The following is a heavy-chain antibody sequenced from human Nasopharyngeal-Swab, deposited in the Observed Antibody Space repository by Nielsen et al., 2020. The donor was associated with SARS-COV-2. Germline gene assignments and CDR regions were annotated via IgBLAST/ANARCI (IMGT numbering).Heavy chain of an antibody. Sequence: RQAPGKGLEWIGEINHSGSTNYNPSLKSRVTISVDTSKNQFSLKLSSVTAADTAVYYCARVLRGVAARPLGFGYYYYYHMDVWGKGTTVTVSS. V-gene: IGHV4-34*01. D-gene: IGHD6-6*01. CDR3: ARVLRGVAARPLGFGYYYYYHMDV. CDR2: INHSGST. J-gene: IGHJ6*03.